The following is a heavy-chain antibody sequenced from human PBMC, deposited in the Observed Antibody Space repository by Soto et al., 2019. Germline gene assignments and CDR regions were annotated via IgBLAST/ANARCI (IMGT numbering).Heavy chain of an antibody. V-gene: IGHV6-1*01. J-gene: IGHJ4*02. CDR2: TYYGSNWRR. CDR3: ARGVAGSGFGL. D-gene: IGHD6-19*01. CDR1: GDSVSSNTAA. Sequence: SQTLSLTCAISGDSVSSNTAAWNWIRSSPSRGLEWLGRTYYGSNWRRDYAVSVKSRVTVNPDTSKNHFSLQLNSVTPDDTAVYYCARGVAGSGFGLWGQQTLVTASS.